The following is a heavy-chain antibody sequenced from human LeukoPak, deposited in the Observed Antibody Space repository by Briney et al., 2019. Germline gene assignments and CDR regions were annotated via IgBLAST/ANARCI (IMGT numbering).Heavy chain of an antibody. V-gene: IGHV4-34*01. J-gene: IGHJ5*02. Sequence: PSETLSLTCAVYGGSLSDYYWSWIRQPPGKGLEWIAEINDSGNTNYNPSLKSRVTMSVDRSKNHFSLKLSSVTVADTAVYYCARGPRRPVVVVVAASGWFDPWGQGTLVTVSS. CDR3: ARGPRRPVVVVVAASGWFDP. CDR2: INDSGNT. CDR1: GGSLSDYY. D-gene: IGHD2-15*01.